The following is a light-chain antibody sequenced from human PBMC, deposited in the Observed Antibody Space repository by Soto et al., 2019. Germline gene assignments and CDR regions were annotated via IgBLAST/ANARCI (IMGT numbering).Light chain of an antibody. V-gene: IGLV2-14*01. CDR2: EVS. CDR3: SSHTRSSTVV. Sequence: QSALTQPASVSGSPGQSITISCTGTSSDVGGYNSVSWYQQHPGKAPKLMIYEVSNRPSGVSNRFSGSKSGNTASLTISGLQAEDEADYYCSSHTRSSTVVFGGGTKVTVL. CDR1: SSDVGGYNS. J-gene: IGLJ2*01.